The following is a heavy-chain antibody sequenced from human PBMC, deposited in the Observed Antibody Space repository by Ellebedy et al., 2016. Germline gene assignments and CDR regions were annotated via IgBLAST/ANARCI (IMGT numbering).Heavy chain of an antibody. Sequence: ASVKVSXKVSGYTLTELSMHWVRQAPGKGLEWMGGFDPEDGETIYAQKFQGRVTMTEDTSTDTAYMELSSLRSEDTAVYYCATAVLGGDSDAFDIWGQGTMVTVSS. D-gene: IGHD3-16*01. J-gene: IGHJ3*02. CDR1: GYTLTELS. V-gene: IGHV1-24*01. CDR2: FDPEDGET. CDR3: ATAVLGGDSDAFDI.